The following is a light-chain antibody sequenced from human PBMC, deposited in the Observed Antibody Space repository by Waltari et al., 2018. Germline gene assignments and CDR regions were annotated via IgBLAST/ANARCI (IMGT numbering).Light chain of an antibody. CDR3: SSYISSSTLEL. CDR1: SSDVGAYNY. V-gene: IGLV2-14*03. J-gene: IGLJ2*01. CDR2: DVS. Sequence: QSALTPPASVSGSPGQSITISCTGTSSDVGAYNYVSWYQQHPGKAPKLMIFDVSNRPSGVSNRFSGSKSGNTASLTISGLQAEDEAGYYCSSYISSSTLELFGGGTSLTVL.